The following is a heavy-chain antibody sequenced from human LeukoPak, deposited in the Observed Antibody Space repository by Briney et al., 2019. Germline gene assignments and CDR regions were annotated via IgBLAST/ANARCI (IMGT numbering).Heavy chain of an antibody. V-gene: IGHV4-59*01. CDR1: GGSISSDY. D-gene: IGHD1-26*01. Sequence: SETLSVTCTVSGGSISSDYWSCIRQPPGKGLEWIGYIYYSGSTNYNPSLKSRVTISVDTSKNQFSLKLSSVTAADTAVYYCARELPQDAFDIWGQGTMVTVSS. J-gene: IGHJ3*02. CDR3: ARELPQDAFDI. CDR2: IYYSGST.